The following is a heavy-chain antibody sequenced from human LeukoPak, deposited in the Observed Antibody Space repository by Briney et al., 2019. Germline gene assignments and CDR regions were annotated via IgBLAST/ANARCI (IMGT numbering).Heavy chain of an antibody. CDR1: GFTFSSYG. V-gene: IGHV3-33*01. J-gene: IGHJ4*02. Sequence: GGSLRLSCAASGFTFSSYGMHWVRQAPGKGLEWVAVIWYDGSNEYYADSVKGRFTISRDNSKNTLYLQMNSLRAEDTAVYYCARDSNGGAFDYWGQGTLVTVSS. CDR2: IWYDGSNE. CDR3: ARDSNGGAFDY. D-gene: IGHD3-22*01.